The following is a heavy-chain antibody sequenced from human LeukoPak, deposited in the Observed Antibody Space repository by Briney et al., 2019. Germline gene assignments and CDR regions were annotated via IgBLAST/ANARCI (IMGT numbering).Heavy chain of an antibody. V-gene: IGHV3-9*01. CDR3: AKGSGYEHSYYYYYMDV. D-gene: IGHD5-12*01. CDR1: GFTYDDYA. J-gene: IGHJ6*03. CDR2: ISWNSGSI. Sequence: GGSLRLSCAASGFTYDDYAMHWVRQAPGKGLEWVSSISWNSGSIGYADSVKGRFSISRDNAQNSLYLQMNGLRAEDTAVYYCAKGSGYEHSYYYYYMDVWGKGTTVTISS.